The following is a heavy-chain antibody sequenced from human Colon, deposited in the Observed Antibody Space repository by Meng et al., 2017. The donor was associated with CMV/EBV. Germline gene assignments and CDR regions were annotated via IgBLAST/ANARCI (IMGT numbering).Heavy chain of an antibody. V-gene: IGHV3-11*04. CDR3: ARYSGTTYYYGMDV. Sequence: GASLKISCAASGFTFSDYYMSWIRQAPGRGQEWVSYISSSGSTIYYADSVKGRFTISRDNAKNSLYLHMNSLRAEDTAVYYCARYSGTTYYYGMDVWGQGTTVTVSS. CDR2: ISSSGSTI. J-gene: IGHJ6*02. CDR1: GFTFSDYY. D-gene: IGHD1-7*01.